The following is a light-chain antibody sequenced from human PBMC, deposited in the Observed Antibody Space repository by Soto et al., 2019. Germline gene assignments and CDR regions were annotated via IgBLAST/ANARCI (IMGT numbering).Light chain of an antibody. CDR3: QTWGTGIQV. CDR2: LNTDGSH. V-gene: IGLV4-69*01. J-gene: IGLJ3*02. CDR1: SGHSNYA. Sequence: QSVLTQSPSASASLGASVKLTCTLSSGHSNYAIAWHQQQPEKGPRYLMILNTDGSHSKGDGIPDRFSGSSSGAERYLTISSLQSEDEADYYCQTWGTGIQVFGGGTKVTVL.